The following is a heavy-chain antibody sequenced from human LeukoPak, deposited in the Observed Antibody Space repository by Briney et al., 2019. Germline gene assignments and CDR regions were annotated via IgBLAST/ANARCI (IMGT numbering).Heavy chain of an antibody. D-gene: IGHD5-12*01. V-gene: IGHV3-74*01. CDR3: TRGASGYGNFDY. Sequence: GGSLRLSCAASGFTVSSNYMSWVRQGPGMGLVWVSRINSDGSSISYADSVKGRFSISRDNAKNTLYLQMNSLRAEDTAVYYCTRGASGYGNFDYWGQGTLVTVSS. CDR1: GFTVSSNY. CDR2: INSDGSSI. J-gene: IGHJ4*02.